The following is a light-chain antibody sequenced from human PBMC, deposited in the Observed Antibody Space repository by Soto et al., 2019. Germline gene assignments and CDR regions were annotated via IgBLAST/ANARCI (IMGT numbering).Light chain of an antibody. Sequence: QAVLTQPASVSGSPGQSNTISCTGTSSDVGTYNSVSWYQQYPGKAPKLMIHDVSNRPSGVSNRFSGSKSGNTASLTISGLQAEDEADYYCSSYTSSSSYVFGSGTKLTVL. CDR1: SSDVGTYNS. CDR2: DVS. J-gene: IGLJ1*01. CDR3: SSYTSSSSYV. V-gene: IGLV2-14*01.